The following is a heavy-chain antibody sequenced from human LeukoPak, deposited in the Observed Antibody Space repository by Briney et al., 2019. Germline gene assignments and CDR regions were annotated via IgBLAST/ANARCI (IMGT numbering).Heavy chain of an antibody. D-gene: IGHD3-22*01. CDR1: GGSISSSDYY. CDR2: MYYSGST. V-gene: IGHV4-30-4*01. CDR3: ARPYYYDSRIDP. J-gene: IGHJ5*02. Sequence: PSQALSLTCTVSGGSISSSDYYWDWIRQPPGKGLEWIAYMYYSGSTYYNPSLKSRVTMSADTSKNQLSLKLSSVTAADTAVYYCARPYYYDSRIDPWGQGILVTVSS.